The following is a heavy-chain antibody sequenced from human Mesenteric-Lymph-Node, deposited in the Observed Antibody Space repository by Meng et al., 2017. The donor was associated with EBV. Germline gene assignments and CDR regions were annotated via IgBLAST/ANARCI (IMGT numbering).Heavy chain of an antibody. D-gene: IGHD6-13*01. CDR3: ARHEDSSSWYDY. CDR1: GGSISSSSYY. V-gene: IGHV4-39*01. J-gene: IGHJ4*02. Sequence: QLQLQDSGPGLVKPSETLSLTCTVSGGSISSSSYYWGWIRQPPGKGLEWIGSIYYSGSTYYNPSLKSRVTISVDTSKNQFSLKLSSVTAADTAVYYCARHEDSSSWYDYWGQGTLVTVSS. CDR2: IYYSGST.